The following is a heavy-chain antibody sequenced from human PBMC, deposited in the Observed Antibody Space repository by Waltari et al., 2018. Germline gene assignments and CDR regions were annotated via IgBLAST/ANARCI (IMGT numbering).Heavy chain of an antibody. CDR1: GFTFSSYN. CDR3: ARTVQQWLDAYYYYGMDV. J-gene: IGHJ6*02. V-gene: IGHV3-21*01. CDR2: ISSSSSYI. D-gene: IGHD6-19*01. Sequence: EVQLVESGGGLVKPGGSLRLSCAASGFTFSSYNMNWVRQAPGQGLEWVSSISSSSSYIYYADSVKGRFTISRDNAKNSLYLQMNSLRAEDTAVYYCARTVQQWLDAYYYYGMDVWGQGTTVTVSS.